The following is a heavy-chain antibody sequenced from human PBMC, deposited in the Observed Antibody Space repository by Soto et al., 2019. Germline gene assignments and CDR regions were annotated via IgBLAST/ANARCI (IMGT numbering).Heavy chain of an antibody. CDR2: INPNSGGT. J-gene: IGHJ6*02. CDR3: ARDTVEGYDFWSSYPTYYYYGMDV. CDR1: GYAFTGYY. D-gene: IGHD3-3*01. Sequence: ASVKVSCKASGYAFTGYYMHWVRQAPGQGLEWMGWINPNSGGTNYAQKFQGRVTMTRDTSISTAYMELSRLRSDDTAVYYCARDTVEGYDFWSSYPTYYYYGMDVWGQGTTVTVSS. V-gene: IGHV1-2*02.